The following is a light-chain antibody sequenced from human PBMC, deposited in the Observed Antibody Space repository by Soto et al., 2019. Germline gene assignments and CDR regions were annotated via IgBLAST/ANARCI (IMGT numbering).Light chain of an antibody. Sequence: EIVLTQSPGTLSLSPGESATLSCRASQRVAISHIAWYRQKPGQAPWLLIYGASNSATGIPDRFSGSGSGTDFTLTISRLEAEDSAVYYCQHYGSSPPYTFGQGTKLKIK. V-gene: IGKV3-20*01. CDR1: QRVAISH. J-gene: IGKJ2*01. CDR2: GAS. CDR3: QHYGSSPPYT.